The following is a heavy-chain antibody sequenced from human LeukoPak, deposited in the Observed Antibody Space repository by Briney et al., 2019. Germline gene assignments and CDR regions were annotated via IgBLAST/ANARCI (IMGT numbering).Heavy chain of an antibody. J-gene: IGHJ4*02. CDR3: ARAKDSRSRIFDS. V-gene: IGHV4-59*01. D-gene: IGHD3-16*02. Sequence: PSATLSLTCAVSDGSIKDYYWSWIRQPPGKELEWIGYIYFHGTTTYNPSLRGRGTISLDTSNNHFSLILTSVTPSDTAAYYCARAKDSRSRIFDSWGQGTLVTVSS. CDR1: DGSIKDYY. CDR2: IYFHGTT.